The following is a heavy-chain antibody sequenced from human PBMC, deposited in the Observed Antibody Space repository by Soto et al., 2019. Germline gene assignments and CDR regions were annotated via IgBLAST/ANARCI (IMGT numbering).Heavy chain of an antibody. CDR2: IYYSGST. D-gene: IGHD2-2*01. CDR1: GGSISSGDYY. CDR3: ARGGYQLPHLGWFDP. Sequence: QVQLQESGPGLVKPSQTLSLTCTVSGGSISSGDYYWSWIRQPPGKGLEWIGYIYYSGSTYYNPYLKSRVTISVDTSKNQVSLKLSSVTAADTAVYYCARGGYQLPHLGWFDPWGQGTLVTVSS. V-gene: IGHV4-30-4*01. J-gene: IGHJ5*02.